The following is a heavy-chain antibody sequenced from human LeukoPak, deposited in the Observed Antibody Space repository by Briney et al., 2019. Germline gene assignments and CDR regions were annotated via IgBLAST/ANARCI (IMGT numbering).Heavy chain of an antibody. CDR2: IYYSGST. V-gene: IGHV4-59*01. D-gene: IGHD3-22*01. CDR3: AREGYYDSSGYHDAFDI. CDR1: GGSISSYY. J-gene: IGHJ3*02. Sequence: SETLSLTCTVSGGSISSYYWSWIRQPPGKGLEWIGYIYYSGSTNYNPSLKSRVTISVDTSKNQFSLKLSSVTAADTAVYYCAREGYYDSSGYHDAFDIWGQGTMVTVSS.